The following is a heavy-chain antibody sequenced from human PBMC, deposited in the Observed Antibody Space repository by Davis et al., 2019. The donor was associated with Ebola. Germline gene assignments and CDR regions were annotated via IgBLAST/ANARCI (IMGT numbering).Heavy chain of an antibody. J-gene: IGHJ6*02. CDR2: ISYDGSNK. CDR3: ARGDYGSGSRYGMDV. V-gene: IGHV3-30-3*01. Sequence: PGGSLRLSCAASGFTFSSYAMHWVRQAPGKGLEWVAVISYDGSNKYYADSVKGRFTISRDNSKNTLYLQMNSLRAEDTAVYYCARGDYGSGSRYGMDVWGQGTTVTVSS. CDR1: GFTFSSYA. D-gene: IGHD3-10*01.